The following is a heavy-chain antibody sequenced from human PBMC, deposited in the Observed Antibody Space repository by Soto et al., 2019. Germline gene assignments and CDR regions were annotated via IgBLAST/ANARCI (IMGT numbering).Heavy chain of an antibody. Sequence: GGSLRLSCAASGFTFSSYGMHWVRQAPGKGLEWVAVIWYDGSNKYYVDSVKGRFTISRDNSKNTLYLQMDSLRAEDTAVYYCARATCSSSSCYYFHLWGKGTLVTVSS. V-gene: IGHV3-33*01. D-gene: IGHD2-2*01. CDR2: IWYDGSNK. CDR3: ARATCSSSSCYYFHL. J-gene: IGHJ4*02. CDR1: GFTFSSYG.